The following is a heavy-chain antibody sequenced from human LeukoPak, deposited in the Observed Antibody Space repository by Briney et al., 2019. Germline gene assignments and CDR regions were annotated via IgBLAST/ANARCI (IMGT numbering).Heavy chain of an antibody. D-gene: IGHD2-21*02. J-gene: IGHJ4*02. V-gene: IGHV1-46*01. CDR3: ARGPSLVVVTAIPFDY. CDR1: GYTFTSYY. Sequence: ASVKVSCKASGYTFTSYYMHWVRQAPGQGLDWMGIINPSGGSTSYAQKFQGRVTMTRDTSTSTVYMELRSLRSEDTAVYYCARGPSLVVVTAIPFDYWGQGTLVTVSS. CDR2: INPSGGST.